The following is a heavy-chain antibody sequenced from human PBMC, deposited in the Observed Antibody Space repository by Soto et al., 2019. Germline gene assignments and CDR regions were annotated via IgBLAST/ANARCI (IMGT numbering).Heavy chain of an antibody. CDR2: IGTAGDT. J-gene: IGHJ6*02. Sequence: GSLRLSCAASGFTFSSYDMHWVRQATGKGLEWVSAIGTAGDTYYPGSVKGRFTISRENAKNSLYLQMNSLRAGDTAVYYCARGSVRYFDWSPHYYGMDVWGHGTTVTVSS. CDR1: GFTFSSYD. V-gene: IGHV3-13*01. CDR3: ARGSVRYFDWSPHYYGMDV. D-gene: IGHD3-9*01.